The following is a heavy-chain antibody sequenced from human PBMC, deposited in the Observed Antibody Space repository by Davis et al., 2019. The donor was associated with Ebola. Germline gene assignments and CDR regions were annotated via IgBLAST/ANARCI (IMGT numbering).Heavy chain of an antibody. D-gene: IGHD3-3*01. J-gene: IGHJ4*02. V-gene: IGHV4-59*01. CDR3: ARGARGLFGVIMEVFDY. CDR1: GDSIGTYF. CDR2: VYYDGTT. Sequence: PSETLSLTCTVSGDSIGTYFWNWFRLPPGKGLQWIGYVYYDGTTNYNPSLNSRVTISVDTWRNQFPLKLNSVTAADTAVYYCARGARGLFGVIMEVFDYWGQGALVTGSS.